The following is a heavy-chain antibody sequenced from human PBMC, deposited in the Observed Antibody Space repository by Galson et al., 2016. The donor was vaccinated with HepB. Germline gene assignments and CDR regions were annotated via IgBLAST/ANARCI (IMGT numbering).Heavy chain of an antibody. CDR3: AKDPSVVTAGGRWFGP. J-gene: IGHJ5*02. V-gene: IGHV3-30*18. D-gene: IGHD1-26*01. Sequence: SLRLSCAASGFTFSDYGMHWIRQAPGKGLEWVTVISEDGNIKHYADSVKGRFTVSRDNSRSTLYLQMNSLRVEDTAVYYCAKDPSVVTAGGRWFGPWGQGTLVTVSS. CDR2: ISEDGNIK. CDR1: GFTFSDYG.